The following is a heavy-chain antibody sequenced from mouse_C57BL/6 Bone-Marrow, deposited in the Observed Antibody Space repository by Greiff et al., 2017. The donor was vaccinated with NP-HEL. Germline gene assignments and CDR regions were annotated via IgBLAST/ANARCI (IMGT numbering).Heavy chain of an antibody. V-gene: IGHV1-82*01. CDR3: ARRTVVATGFDY. J-gene: IGHJ2*01. CDR1: GYAFSSSW. D-gene: IGHD1-1*01. Sequence: VQRVESGPELVKPGASVKISCKASGYAFSSSWMNWVKQRPGKGLEWIGRIYPGDGDTNYNGKFKGKATLTADKSSSTAYMQLSSLTSEDSAVYFCARRTVVATGFDYWGQGTTLTVSS. CDR2: IYPGDGDT.